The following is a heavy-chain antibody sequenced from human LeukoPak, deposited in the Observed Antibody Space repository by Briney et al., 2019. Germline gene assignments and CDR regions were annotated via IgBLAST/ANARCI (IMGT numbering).Heavy chain of an antibody. CDR3: ARSLKRELLRTYFDY. CDR2: IKQDGSEK. V-gene: IGHV3-7*01. J-gene: IGHJ4*02. Sequence: GGSLRLSCAASGFTFSSYWMSWVRQAPGKGLEWVANIKQDGSEKYYVGSVKGRFTISRDNAENSLYLQMNSLRAEDTAVYYSARSLKRELLRTYFDYWGQGTLVTVSS. CDR1: GFTFSSYW. D-gene: IGHD1-26*01.